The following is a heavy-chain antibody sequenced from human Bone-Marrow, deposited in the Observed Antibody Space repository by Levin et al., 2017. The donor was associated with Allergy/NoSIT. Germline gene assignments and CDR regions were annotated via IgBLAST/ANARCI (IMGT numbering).Heavy chain of an antibody. V-gene: IGHV3-23*01. D-gene: IGHD6-19*01. Sequence: GESLKISCAASGFTFRNYIMSWVRQAPGKGLEWVSGIGADGGGTTYADSVRGRFTNSRDNSKNTLYLQMSSLRDEDTAVYYCVKGDRSGGWPDWGQGTLVTVSS. CDR1: GFTFRNYI. CDR2: IGADGGGT. CDR3: VKGDRSGGWPD. J-gene: IGHJ4*02.